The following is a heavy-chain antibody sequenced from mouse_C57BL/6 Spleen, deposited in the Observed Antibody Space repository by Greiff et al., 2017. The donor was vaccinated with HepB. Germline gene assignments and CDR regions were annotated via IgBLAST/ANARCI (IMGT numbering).Heavy chain of an antibody. J-gene: IGHJ2*01. CDR1: GFTFSSYG. V-gene: IGHV5-6*01. CDR2: ISSGGSYT. Sequence: EVHLVESGGDLVKPGGSLKLSCAASGFTFSSYGMSWVRQTPDKRLEWVATISSGGSYTYYPDSVKGRFTISRDNAKNTLYLQMSSLKSEDTAMYYCARQGDGYSYWGQGTTLTVSS. D-gene: IGHD2-3*01. CDR3: ARQGDGYSY.